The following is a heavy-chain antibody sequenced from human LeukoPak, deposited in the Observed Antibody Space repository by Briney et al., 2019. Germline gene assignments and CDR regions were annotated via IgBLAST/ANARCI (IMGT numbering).Heavy chain of an antibody. CDR2: IYSGGST. CDR3: ARSNYYDSSGPLY. Sequence: GGSLRLSCATSGFTVSSNYMSWVRQAPGKGLEWVSVIYSGGSTYYADSVKGRFTISRDNSKNTLYLQMNSLRAEDTAVYYCARSNYYDSSGPLYWGQGTLVTVSS. V-gene: IGHV3-53*01. D-gene: IGHD3-22*01. CDR1: GFTVSSNY. J-gene: IGHJ4*02.